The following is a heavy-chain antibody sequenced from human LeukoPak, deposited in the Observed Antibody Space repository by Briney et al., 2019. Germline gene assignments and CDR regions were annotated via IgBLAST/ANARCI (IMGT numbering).Heavy chain of an antibody. CDR3: ATVGASITMVRGVRSFDY. D-gene: IGHD3-10*01. CDR2: ISAYNGNT. CDR1: GYTFTSYG. J-gene: IGHJ4*02. Sequence: GASVKVSCKASGYTFTSYGISWVRQAPGQGLEWMGWISAYNGNTNYAQKLQGRVTMTTDTSTSTAYMELRSLRSDDTAVYYCATVGASITMVRGVRSFDYWGQGTLVTVSS. V-gene: IGHV1-18*01.